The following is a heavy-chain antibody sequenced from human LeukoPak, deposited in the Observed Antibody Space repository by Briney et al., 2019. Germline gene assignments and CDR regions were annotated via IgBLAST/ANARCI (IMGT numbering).Heavy chain of an antibody. D-gene: IGHD2-2*01. CDR3: ARVRRSTSCYPDY. V-gene: IGHV4-31*03. CDR2: IYYSGST. J-gene: IGHJ4*02. Sequence: SETLSLTCTVSGGSISSGGYYWSWIRQHPGKGLEWIGYIYYSGSTYYNPSLKSRVTISVDTSENQFSLKLSSVTAADTAVYYCARVRRSTSCYPDYWGQGTLVTVSS. CDR1: GGSISSGGYY.